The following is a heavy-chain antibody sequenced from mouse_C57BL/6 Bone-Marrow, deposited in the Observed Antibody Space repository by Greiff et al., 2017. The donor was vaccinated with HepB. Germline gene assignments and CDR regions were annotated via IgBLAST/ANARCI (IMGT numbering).Heavy chain of an antibody. CDR3: ARGGWLLRSYWYFDV. V-gene: IGHV5-16*01. CDR1: GFTFSDYY. Sequence: EVHLVESEGGLVQPGSSMKLSCTASGFTFSDYYMAWVRQVPEKGLEWVANINYDGSSTYYLDSLKSRFIISRDNAKNILYLQMSSLKSEDTATYYCARGGWLLRSYWYFDVWGTGTTVTVSS. D-gene: IGHD1-1*01. J-gene: IGHJ1*03. CDR2: INYDGSST.